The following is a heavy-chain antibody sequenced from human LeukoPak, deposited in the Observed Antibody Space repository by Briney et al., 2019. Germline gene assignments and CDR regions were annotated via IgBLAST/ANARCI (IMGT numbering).Heavy chain of an antibody. V-gene: IGHV4-59*08. CDR1: GGSISSYY. J-gene: IGHJ3*01. CDR3: ARHYYYDNGDAFDF. D-gene: IGHD3-16*01. CDR2: IYYTGTT. Sequence: KASETLSLTCIVSGGSISSYYWSWIRQPPGKGLEWIGYIYYTGTTNYNPSLKSRVTISVDTSKNQFSLRLSSVTAADTAVYYCARHYYYDNGDAFDFWGQGTMVTVSS.